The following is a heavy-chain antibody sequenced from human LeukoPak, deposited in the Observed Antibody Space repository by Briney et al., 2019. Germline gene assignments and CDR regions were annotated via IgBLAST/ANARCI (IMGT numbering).Heavy chain of an antibody. V-gene: IGHV3-23*01. Sequence: PSGGSLRLSCAASGFIFRSYAMSWVRQAPGKGLEWVSAISGSGGSTYYADSVKGRFTISRDNSKNTLYLQMNSLRAEDTAVYYCAKAGDGYNFDYWGQGTLVTVSS. J-gene: IGHJ4*02. CDR2: ISGSGGST. CDR1: GFIFRSYA. D-gene: IGHD5-24*01. CDR3: AKAGDGYNFDY.